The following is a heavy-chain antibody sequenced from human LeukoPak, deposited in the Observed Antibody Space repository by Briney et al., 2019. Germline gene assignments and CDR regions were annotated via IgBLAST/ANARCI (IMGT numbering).Heavy chain of an antibody. CDR1: GFTFSSYE. D-gene: IGHD6-19*01. CDR2: ISNSVGTT. J-gene: IGHJ4*02. Sequence: GGSLRLSCAASGFTFSSYEMNWVRQAPGKGLEWVSTISNSVGTTYYADSVKGRFTISRDNSRNTLYLQVNSLRAEDTALYYCARALYGSGWCQDYWGQGTLVTVSS. V-gene: IGHV3-23*01. CDR3: ARALYGSGWCQDY.